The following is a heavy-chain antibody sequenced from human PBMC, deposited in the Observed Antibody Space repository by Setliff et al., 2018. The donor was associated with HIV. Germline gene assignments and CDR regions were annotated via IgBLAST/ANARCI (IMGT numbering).Heavy chain of an antibody. V-gene: IGHV4-34*01. CDR2: INHRGST. CDR3: ARSHYGMMGNWYFDL. Sequence: SETLSLTCAVYSGSFSGYRWTWIRQPPGKGLEWIGEINHRGSTTYNPSLRSRVTISVDTSKNQFSLKLNSVTAADTAVYYCARSHYGMMGNWYFDLWGRGTLVTVS. D-gene: IGHD3-10*01. CDR1: SGSFSGYR. J-gene: IGHJ2*01.